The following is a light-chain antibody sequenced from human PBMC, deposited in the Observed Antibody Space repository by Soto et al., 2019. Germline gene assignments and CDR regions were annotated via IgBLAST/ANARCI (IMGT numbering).Light chain of an antibody. CDR2: GNS. CDR1: SSNIGAGYD. J-gene: IGLJ1*01. Sequence: QSVLTQLPSVSGAPGQRVTISCTGSSSNIGAGYDVHWYQQLPGTATKLLIYGNSNRPSGVPDRFSGSKSGTSASLAITGLQAEDEADYYCQSYDSSLSGSYVLGTGTKLTVL. V-gene: IGLV1-40*01. CDR3: QSYDSSLSGSYV.